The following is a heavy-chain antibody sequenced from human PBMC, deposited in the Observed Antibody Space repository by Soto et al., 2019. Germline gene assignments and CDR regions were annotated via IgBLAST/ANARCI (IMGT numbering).Heavy chain of an antibody. CDR1: GGSIGGGGYY. D-gene: IGHD1-26*01. V-gene: IGHV4-31*03. Sequence: KPSETLSLTCTFSGGSIGGGGYYWSWIRQHPGKGLEWIGYIYYSGGTYYNPSLKSRVTISVDTSKNQFSLKLSSVTAADTAVYYCASYPGSNPYYFDYWGQGTLVTVSS. J-gene: IGHJ4*02. CDR3: ASYPGSNPYYFDY. CDR2: IYYSGGT.